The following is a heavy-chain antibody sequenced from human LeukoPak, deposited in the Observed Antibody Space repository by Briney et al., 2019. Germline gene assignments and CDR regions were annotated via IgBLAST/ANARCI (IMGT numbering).Heavy chain of an antibody. J-gene: IGHJ4*02. D-gene: IGHD3-16*01. Sequence: PSETLSLTCAVYGGSFSGYYWSWIRQPPGKGLEWIGEINHSGSTNYNPSLKGRVTISVDTSKNQFSLKLSSVTAADTAVYYCARSRGNDYGDYWGQGTLVTVSS. CDR1: GGSFSGYY. CDR2: INHSGST. CDR3: ARSRGNDYGDY. V-gene: IGHV4-34*01.